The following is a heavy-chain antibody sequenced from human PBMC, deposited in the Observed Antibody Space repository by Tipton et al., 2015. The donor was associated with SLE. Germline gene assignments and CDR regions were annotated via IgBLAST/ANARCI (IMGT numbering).Heavy chain of an antibody. D-gene: IGHD1-1*01. V-gene: IGHV3-23*03. CDR1: GFTFRSYS. CDR2: VYYGTRR. Sequence: SLRLSCVASGFTFRSYSMAWVRRAPGRGLEWVSSVYYGTRRYSRDSVRGRFTISRDDSKNTVDLQMDSLTSDDTGTYYCAKGGAVGIYFDSWGPGTQVTVSS. J-gene: IGHJ4*02. CDR3: AKGGAVGIYFDS.